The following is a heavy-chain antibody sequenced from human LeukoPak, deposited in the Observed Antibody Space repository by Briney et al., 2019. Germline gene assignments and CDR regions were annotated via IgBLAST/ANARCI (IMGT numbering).Heavy chain of an antibody. CDR1: GASLSNYY. CDR2: INHSGST. V-gene: IGHV4-34*01. CDR3: ARKTGNYYGSGSYYGRKDAFDI. J-gene: IGHJ3*02. D-gene: IGHD3-10*01. Sequence: SETLSLTCTVSGASLSNYYWSWIRQPPGKGLEWIGEINHSGSTNYNPSLKSRVTISVDTSKNQFSLKLSSVTAADTAVYYCARKTGNYYGSGSYYGRKDAFDIWGQGTMVTVSS.